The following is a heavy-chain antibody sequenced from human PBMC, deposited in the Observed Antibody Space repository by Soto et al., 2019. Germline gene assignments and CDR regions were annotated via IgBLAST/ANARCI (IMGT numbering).Heavy chain of an antibody. Sequence: QVQLVQSGAEVKKPGASVKVSCKASGYTFTSYDINWVRQATGQGLEWMGWMNPNSGNTGYAQKFQGRVNMTRNTSISTVYMELSSLRSEYTVVYYCERERANMVRGVLSPPEHSFDYWGQGTLVTVSS. CDR2: MNPNSGNT. J-gene: IGHJ4*02. D-gene: IGHD3-10*01. V-gene: IGHV1-8*01. CDR1: GYTFTSYD. CDR3: ERERANMVRGVLSPPEHSFDY.